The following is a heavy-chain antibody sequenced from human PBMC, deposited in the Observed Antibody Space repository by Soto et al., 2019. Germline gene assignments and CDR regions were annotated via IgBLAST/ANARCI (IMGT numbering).Heavy chain of an antibody. CDR3: AREGVARYFDWLLSPNWFDP. Sequence: GASVKVSCKASGYTFTSYYMHWVRQAPGQGLEWMGIINPSGGSTSYAQKFQGRVTMTRDTSTSTVYMELSSLRSEDTAVYYCAREGVARYFDWLLSPNWFDPWGQGTLVTVSS. CDR2: INPSGGST. D-gene: IGHD3-9*01. CDR1: GYTFTSYY. V-gene: IGHV1-46*01. J-gene: IGHJ5*02.